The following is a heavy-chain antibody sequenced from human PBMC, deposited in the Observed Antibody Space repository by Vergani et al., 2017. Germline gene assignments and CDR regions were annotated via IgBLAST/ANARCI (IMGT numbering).Heavy chain of an antibody. V-gene: IGHV3-30*02. D-gene: IGHD3-9*01. J-gene: IGHJ1*01. CDR2: IRYDGSNK. CDR1: GFTFSSYG. CDR3: AKVELRYFDWLSQGGLYFQH. Sequence: QVQLVESGGGVVQPGGSLRLSCAASGFTFSSYGMHWVRQAPGKGLEWVAFIRYDGSNKYYADSVKGRFTISRDNSKNTLYLQMNSLRAEDTAVYYCAKVELRYFDWLSQGGLYFQHWGQGTLVTVSS.